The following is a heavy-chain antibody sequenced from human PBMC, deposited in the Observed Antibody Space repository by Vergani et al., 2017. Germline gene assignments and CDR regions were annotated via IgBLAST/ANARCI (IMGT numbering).Heavy chain of an antibody. CDR1: GDSITNGGFS. Sequence: QLQLQESGSGLVKPSQTLSLTCAVSGDSITNGGFSLNWIRQPPGKGPEWIGYIFPSGNSDYNPSLKNRVSISLDKSKNQFSLWVNSVTAADTAVYFCARASLRALVGYYYYMDVWGKGKTVVVSS. J-gene: IGHJ6*03. CDR2: IFPSGNS. D-gene: IGHD3-16*02. V-gene: IGHV4-30-2*01. CDR3: ARASLRALVGYYYYMDV.